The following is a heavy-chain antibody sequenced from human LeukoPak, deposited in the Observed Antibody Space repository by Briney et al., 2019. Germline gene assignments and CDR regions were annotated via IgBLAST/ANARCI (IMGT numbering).Heavy chain of an antibody. V-gene: IGHV4-30-4*01. D-gene: IGHD2-15*01. CDR3: ARTELLPNYYYYGMDA. CDR1: GGSISSGDYY. Sequence: PSETLSLTCTVSGGSISSGDYYWSWIRQPPGKGLEWIGYIYYSGSTYYNPSLKSRVTISVDTSKNQFSLKLSSVTAADTVVYYCARTELLPNYYYYGMDAWGQGTTVTVSS. J-gene: IGHJ6*02. CDR2: IYYSGST.